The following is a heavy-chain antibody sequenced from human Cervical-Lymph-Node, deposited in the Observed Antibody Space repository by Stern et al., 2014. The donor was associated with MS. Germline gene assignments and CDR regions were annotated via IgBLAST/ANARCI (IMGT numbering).Heavy chain of an antibody. CDR3: AISNSDDY. Sequence: QLQLQESGAEVKKPGASVKVSCKAFGYIYTSYNIHWVRQAPGQGLEWMGIINPGSGTTNYIHKFQGRITMTRDTSTGPAYMDPRSLKSTDTAVYYCAISNSDDYWGQGTLVTVSS. V-gene: IGHV1-46*01. CDR2: INPGSGTT. D-gene: IGHD4-11*01. J-gene: IGHJ4*02. CDR1: GYIYTSYN.